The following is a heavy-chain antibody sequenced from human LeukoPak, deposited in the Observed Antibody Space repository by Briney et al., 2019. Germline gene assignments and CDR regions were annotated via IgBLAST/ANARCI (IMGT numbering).Heavy chain of an antibody. D-gene: IGHD2-2*01. CDR1: GYTFTSYA. CDR2: INAGNGNT. V-gene: IGHV1-3*01. J-gene: IGHJ6*02. CDR3: ASPCSSTSCYHYYYYGMDV. Sequence: VASVKVSCKASGYTFTSYAMHWVRQAPGQRLEWMGWINAGNGNTKYSQKFQGRVTTTRDTSASTAYMELSSLRSEDTAVYYCASPCSSTSCYHYYYYGMDVWGQGTTVTVSS.